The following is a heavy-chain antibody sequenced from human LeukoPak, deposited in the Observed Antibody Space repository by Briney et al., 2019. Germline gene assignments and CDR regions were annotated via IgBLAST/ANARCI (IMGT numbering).Heavy chain of an antibody. D-gene: IGHD3-10*01. CDR2: IYYSGST. J-gene: IGHJ6*04. CDR1: GGSVSSGSYY. CDR3: ARAIRMVRGVIPFYYGMDV. Sequence: SETLSLTCTVSGGSVSSGSYYWTWIRQPPGKGLEWIGYIYYSGSTNYNPSLKSRVIISADTSKNQFSLKLSSVTAADTAVYYCARAIRMVRGVIPFYYGMDVWGKGTTVTVSS. V-gene: IGHV4-61*01.